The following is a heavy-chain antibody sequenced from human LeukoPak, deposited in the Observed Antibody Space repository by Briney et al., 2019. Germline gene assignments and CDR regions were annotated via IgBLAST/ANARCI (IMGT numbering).Heavy chain of an antibody. CDR1: GGSISSGSYY. D-gene: IGHD2-15*01. V-gene: IGHV4-61*02. J-gene: IGHJ4*02. CDR2: IYTSGST. CDR3: ASRGYCSGGSCYSTREPIDY. Sequence: PSETLSLTCTVSGGSISSGSYYWSWTRQPAGKGLEWIGRIYTSGSTNYNPSLKSRVTISVDTSKNQFSLKLSSVTAADTAVYYCASRGYCSGGSCYSTREPIDYWGQGTLVTVSS.